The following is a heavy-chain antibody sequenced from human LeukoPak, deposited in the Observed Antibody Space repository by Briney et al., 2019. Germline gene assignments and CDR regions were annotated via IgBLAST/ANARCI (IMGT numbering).Heavy chain of an antibody. V-gene: IGHV3-64*02. J-gene: IGHJ4*02. CDR2: ISSSGGST. CDR3: ARRGSAYDY. CDR1: GFTFSDYP. D-gene: IGHD3-10*01. Sequence: GGSLRLSCAASGFTFSDYPLHWVGQAPGKGLEYVSAISSSGGSTYYADSVKGRFTISRDNSKNTVYLQVGSLRAEDMAVYYCARRGSAYDYWGQGTLVTVSS.